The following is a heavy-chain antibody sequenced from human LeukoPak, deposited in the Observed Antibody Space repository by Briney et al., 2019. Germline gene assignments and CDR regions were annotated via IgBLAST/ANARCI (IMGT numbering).Heavy chain of an antibody. Sequence: PSETLSLTCTVSGGSINNYYWSWIRQPAGKGLEWIGRIYSSGSTNYNPSLKSRVTMSEETPKNQFSLKLSSVTAADTAIYYCARSPRDSNWLDYWGQGTLVTVSS. J-gene: IGHJ4*02. V-gene: IGHV4-4*07. D-gene: IGHD4-11*01. CDR2: IYSSGST. CDR1: GGSINNYY. CDR3: ARSPRDSNWLDY.